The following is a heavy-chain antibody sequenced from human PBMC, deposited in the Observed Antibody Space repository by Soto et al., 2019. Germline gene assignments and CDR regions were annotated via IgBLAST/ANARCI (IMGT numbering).Heavy chain of an antibody. D-gene: IGHD3-9*01. J-gene: IGHJ3*01. CDR2: LSPYNGAT. Sequence: HVQLVQSGAEVKKPGASLRVSCKASGYTFTDYYIHWVRQAPGQGLQWMGWLSPYNGATTYAQKFQDWVTMTRDTSISTAYLDLSRLSSGDTAVYYCVRAQELRSFDWSWGGGAVDVWGQGTMVTASS. V-gene: IGHV1-2*04. CDR1: GYTFTDYY. CDR3: VRAQELRSFDWSWGGGAVDV.